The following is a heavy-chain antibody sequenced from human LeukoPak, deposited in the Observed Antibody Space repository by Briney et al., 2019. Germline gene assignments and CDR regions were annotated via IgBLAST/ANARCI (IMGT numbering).Heavy chain of an antibody. CDR2: LSGSGSTI. Sequence: PGGSLRLSSAASGFTLCSYEMNWVRPAPGKGLEWGSYLSGSGSTIYYADSVKGRFTISRDNAKNSLYLQMNSLRTEDTAVYYCTREQWLENDAFDIWGQGTMVTVFS. J-gene: IGHJ3*02. CDR1: GFTLCSYE. V-gene: IGHV3-48*03. CDR3: TREQWLENDAFDI. D-gene: IGHD6-19*01.